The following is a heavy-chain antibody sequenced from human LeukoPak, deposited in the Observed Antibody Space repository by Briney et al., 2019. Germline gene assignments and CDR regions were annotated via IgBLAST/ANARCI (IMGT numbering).Heavy chain of an antibody. CDR2: IIPIFGTA. CDR3: ARGGLRGYSYGLLDAFDI. D-gene: IGHD5-18*01. J-gene: IGHJ3*02. CDR1: GYTFTSYA. Sequence: SVKVSCKASGYTFTSYAISWVRQAPGQGLEWMGRIIPIFGTANYAQKFQGRVTITTDESTSTAYMELSSLRSEDTAVYYCARGGLRGYSYGLLDAFDIWGQGTMVTVSS. V-gene: IGHV1-69*05.